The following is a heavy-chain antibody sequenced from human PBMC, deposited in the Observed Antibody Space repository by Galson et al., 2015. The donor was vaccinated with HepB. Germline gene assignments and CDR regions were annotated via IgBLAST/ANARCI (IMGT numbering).Heavy chain of an antibody. CDR1: GFTFSSYW. Sequence: SLRLSCAASGFTFSSYWMSWVRQAPGKGLEWVANIKQDGSEKYYVDSVKGRFTISRDNAKNSLYLQMNSLRAEDTAVYYCARATGITIFGVAPYYYGMDVWGQGTTVTVSS. V-gene: IGHV3-7*03. CDR3: ARATGITIFGVAPYYYGMDV. D-gene: IGHD3-3*01. CDR2: IKQDGSEK. J-gene: IGHJ6*02.